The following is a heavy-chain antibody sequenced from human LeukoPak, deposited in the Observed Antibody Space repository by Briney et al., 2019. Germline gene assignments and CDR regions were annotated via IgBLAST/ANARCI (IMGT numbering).Heavy chain of an antibody. CDR1: GGSTSSYY. V-gene: IGHV4-59*08. D-gene: IGHD3-22*01. J-gene: IGHJ5*02. CDR3: ARHTDSSGDYDP. Sequence: SETLSLTCTVSGGSTSSYYWSWIRQPPGKGLERIWYIYYSGSTNYNPSLRSRVTISVDTSKNQFSLKLSSVTAADTAVYYCARHTDSSGDYDPWDQGTLVTVSS. CDR2: IYYSGST.